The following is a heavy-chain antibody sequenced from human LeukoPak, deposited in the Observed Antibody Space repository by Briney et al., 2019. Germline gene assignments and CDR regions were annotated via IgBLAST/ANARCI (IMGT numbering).Heavy chain of an antibody. CDR2: ISGSGGST. J-gene: IGHJ4*02. V-gene: IGHV3-23*01. D-gene: IGHD2-15*01. CDR3: AKDLTVSLLYYFDY. CDR1: GFTFSSYA. Sequence: GGSLRLSCAASGFTFSSYAMGWVRQAPGKGLEWVSAISGSGGSTYYADSVKGRFTISRDNSKNTLYLQMNSLRAEDTAVYYCAKDLTVSLLYYFDYWGQGTLVTVSS.